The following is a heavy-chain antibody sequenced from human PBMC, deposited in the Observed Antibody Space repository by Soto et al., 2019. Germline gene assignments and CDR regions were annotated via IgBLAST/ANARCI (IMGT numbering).Heavy chain of an antibody. CDR1: GYTFTSYG. V-gene: IGHV1-18*01. J-gene: IGHJ5*02. Sequence: ASVKVSCKASGYTFTSYGISWVRQAPGQGLEWMGWISAYNGNTNYAQKLQGRVTMTTDTSTSTAYMELRSLRSDDTAVYYCARSPGSCYASRYWFDPWGQGTLVTVSS. D-gene: IGHD2-15*01. CDR2: ISAYNGNT. CDR3: ARSPGSCYASRYWFDP.